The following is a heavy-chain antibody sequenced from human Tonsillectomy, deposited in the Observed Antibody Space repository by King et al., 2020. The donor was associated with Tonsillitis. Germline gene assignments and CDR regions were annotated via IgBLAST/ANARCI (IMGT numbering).Heavy chain of an antibody. CDR3: AKDITRFVIAAYYYGMHV. V-gene: IGHV3-23*03. CDR2: IYSGGSRT. CDR1: GFTFRSYA. J-gene: IGHJ6*02. D-gene: IGHD3-10*01. Sequence: VQLVEPGGGLVKPGGSLRLSCAASGFTFRSYAMSWVRQAPGKGLEWVSVIYSGGSRTYYADSVKGRFTISRDNSTNTLYLQMNSLRAEDTAVYYCAKDITRFVIAAYYYGMHVWGQGTTVTVSS.